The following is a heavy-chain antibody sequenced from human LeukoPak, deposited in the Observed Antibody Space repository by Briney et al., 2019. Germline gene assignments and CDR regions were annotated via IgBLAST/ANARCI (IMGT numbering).Heavy chain of an antibody. CDR1: GFTFSSYA. V-gene: IGHV3-30-3*01. CDR2: ISYDGSNK. J-gene: IGHJ4*02. Sequence: GGSLRLSCAASGFTFSSYAMHWVRQAPGKGLEWVAVISYDGSNKYYADSVKGRFTISRDNSKNTLYLQMNGLRAEDTAVYYCARGAHYYGSGSYYNWLGYWGQGTLVTVSS. D-gene: IGHD3-10*01. CDR3: ARGAHYYGSGSYYNWLGY.